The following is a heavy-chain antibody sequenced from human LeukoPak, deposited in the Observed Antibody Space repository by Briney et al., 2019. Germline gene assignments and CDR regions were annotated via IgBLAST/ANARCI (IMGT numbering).Heavy chain of an antibody. V-gene: IGHV3-66*01. J-gene: IGHJ4*02. CDR1: GFTVSSNY. D-gene: IGHD6-13*01. Sequence: AGGSLRLSCAASGFTVSSNYMSWVRQAPGKGLEWVSVIYSGGSTYYADSVKGRFTISRDNSKNTLYLQMNSLRAGDTAVYYCARGHSSSWYYFDYWGQGTLVTVSS. CDR3: ARGHSSSWYYFDY. CDR2: IYSGGST.